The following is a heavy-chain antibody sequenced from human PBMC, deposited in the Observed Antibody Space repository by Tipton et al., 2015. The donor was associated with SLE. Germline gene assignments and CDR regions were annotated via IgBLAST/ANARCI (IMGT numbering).Heavy chain of an antibody. V-gene: IGHV4-59*11. D-gene: IGHD6-19*01. CDR2: IFYSGGT. CDR3: ARLAVAGMWYYFDF. CDR1: GASLAIHH. Sequence: TLSLTCTVSGASLAIHHWTWIRQPPGKGLERVGNIFYSGGTNYSPFRNSRITISVDTSKNQLSLNVISMTAADTAVYYCARLAVAGMWYYFDFWGQGAPVTVSS. J-gene: IGHJ4*02.